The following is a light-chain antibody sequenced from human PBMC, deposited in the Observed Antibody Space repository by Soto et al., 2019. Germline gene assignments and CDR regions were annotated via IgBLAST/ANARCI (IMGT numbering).Light chain of an antibody. CDR3: QEYGSSPYA. J-gene: IGKJ2*01. CDR1: QSVGDRD. CDR2: HAS. Sequence: EIVLTQSPGTLSLSPGERATLSCRASQSVGDRDIAWYQHKPGQAPRLLIYHASSRATAIPDRFSGSGSGTDFTLTISSLEPEDFAVYYCQEYGSSPYAFGQGTKLEIK. V-gene: IGKV3-20*01.